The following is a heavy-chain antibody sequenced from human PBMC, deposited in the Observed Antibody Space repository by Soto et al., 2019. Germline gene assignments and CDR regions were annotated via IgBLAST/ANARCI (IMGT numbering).Heavy chain of an antibody. J-gene: IGHJ1*01. CDR2: IYYSGST. CDR1: GGSISSSNW. V-gene: IGHV4-4*02. Sequence: PSETLSLTFAVSGGSISSSNWWSWVRQPPGKGLEWIGYIYYSGSTNYNPSLKSRVTISVDTSKSHFSLKLRSVTAADTAMYYCARLKCDSTGCHPFQHWGRGTLVTVSS. CDR3: ARLKCDSTGCHPFQH. D-gene: IGHD3-22*01.